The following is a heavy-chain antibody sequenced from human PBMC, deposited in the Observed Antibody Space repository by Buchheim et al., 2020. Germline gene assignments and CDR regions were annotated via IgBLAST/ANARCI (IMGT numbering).Heavy chain of an antibody. V-gene: IGHV3-7*01. D-gene: IGHD2-8*01. CDR2: INQDGGEK. CDR1: GFTFSSSW. Sequence: EVQLVESGGGLVQPGGSLRLSCVASGFTFSSSWMSWVRQVPGKGLEWVANINQDGGEKSYVTSVKGRLTISRENGKNSVYLQLSSLRVEDTAVYYCAKLMRGPWNFDLWGRGTL. J-gene: IGHJ2*01. CDR3: AKLMRGPWNFDL.